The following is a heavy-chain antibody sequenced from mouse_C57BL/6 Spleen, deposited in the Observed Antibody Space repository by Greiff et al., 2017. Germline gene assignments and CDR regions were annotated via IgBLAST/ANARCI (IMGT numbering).Heavy chain of an antibody. J-gene: IGHJ1*03. Sequence: QVQLQQSGAELVKPGASVKISCKASGYAFSSYWMNWVKQRPGKGLECIGQIYPGDGDTNYNGKFKGKATLTADKSSSTAYMQLSSLTSEDSAVYFCARRAPLGQYFDVWGTGTTVTVSS. CDR2: IYPGDGDT. CDR3: ARRAPLGQYFDV. V-gene: IGHV1-80*01. CDR1: GYAFSSYW. D-gene: IGHD4-1*01.